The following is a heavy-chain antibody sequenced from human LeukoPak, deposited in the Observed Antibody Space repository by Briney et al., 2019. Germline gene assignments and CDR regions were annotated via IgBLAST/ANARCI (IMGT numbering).Heavy chain of an antibody. J-gene: IGHJ6*03. CDR1: GFTFSSYG. V-gene: IGHV3-30*02. CDR2: IRYDGSKK. CDR3: AKGAKRLGYCSGGTCYSNYDYYYMDV. D-gene: IGHD2-15*01. Sequence: PGGSLRLSCSASGFTFSSYGMHWVRQAPGKVLEWVAFIRYDGSKKYYADSVKGRFTISRDNSKNTLYLQMNSLRAEDTAVYYCAKGAKRLGYCSGGTCYSNYDYYYMDVWGKGTTVTISS.